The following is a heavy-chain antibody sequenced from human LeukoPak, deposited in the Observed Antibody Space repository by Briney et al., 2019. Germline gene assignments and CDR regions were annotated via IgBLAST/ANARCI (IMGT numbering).Heavy chain of an antibody. V-gene: IGHV3-48*02. CDR3: ARIGGSSSWYTDY. J-gene: IGHJ4*02. CDR1: GFTFSSYS. CDR2: ISSSSSTI. D-gene: IGHD6-13*01. Sequence: GGSLRLSCAASGFTFSSYSLNWVRQAPGRGLEWVSYISSSSSTIYYADSVKGRFTISRDNAKNSLYLQMNSLTDEDTAVYYCARIGGSSSWYTDYWGQGTLVTVSS.